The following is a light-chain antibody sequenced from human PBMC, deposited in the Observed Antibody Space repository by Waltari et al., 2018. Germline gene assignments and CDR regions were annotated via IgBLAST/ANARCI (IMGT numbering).Light chain of an antibody. Sequence: QSALTQPASVSGSPGQTITISCTGTRSGVGGYNYVPWYQQHPGKAPKLMIYDVSNRPSGVSNRFSGSKSGNTASLTISGLQAEDEADYYCSSYISSSTLELFGGGTSLTVL. CDR3: SSYISSSTLEL. J-gene: IGLJ2*01. CDR1: RSGVGGYNY. V-gene: IGLV2-14*03. CDR2: DVS.